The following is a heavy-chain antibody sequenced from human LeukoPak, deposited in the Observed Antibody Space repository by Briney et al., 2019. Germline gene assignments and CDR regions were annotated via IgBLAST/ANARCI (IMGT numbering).Heavy chain of an antibody. D-gene: IGHD3-10*01. CDR1: GFTFSSYS. J-gene: IGHJ4*02. CDR3: ARRGRGALDYYFDY. Sequence: GGSLRLSCAASGFTFSSYSMSWVRQAPGKGLEWVSSISSSSSYIYYADSVKGRFTISRDNAKNSLYLQMNSLRAEDTAVYYCARRGRGALDYYFDYWGQGTLVTVSS. V-gene: IGHV3-21*01. CDR2: ISSSSSYI.